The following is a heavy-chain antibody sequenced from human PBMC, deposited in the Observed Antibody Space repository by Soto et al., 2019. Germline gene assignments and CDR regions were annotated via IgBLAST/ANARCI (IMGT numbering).Heavy chain of an antibody. J-gene: IGHJ3*02. V-gene: IGHV1-18*01. D-gene: IGHD3-9*01. CDR2: ISTYNGNT. CDR3: ARYKGYDILTGFTGDAFDI. Sequence: QVQLVQSGAEVKKPGASVKVSCKASGYTFTSYGISWVRQAPGQGLEWMGWISTYNGNTNYAQKLQGRVTMTTDTSTSPAYMELRSLRSDDTAVYYCARYKGYDILTGFTGDAFDIWGQGTMVTVSS. CDR1: GYTFTSYG.